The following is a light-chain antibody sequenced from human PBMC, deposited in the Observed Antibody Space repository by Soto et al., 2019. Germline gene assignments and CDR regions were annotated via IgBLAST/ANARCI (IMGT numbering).Light chain of an antibody. J-gene: IGKJ1*01. CDR2: KAS. V-gene: IGKV1-5*03. CDR1: QTINDW. CDR3: QQYNDYPWT. Sequence: DVHMTPSPSPLSASVGDRVTITFRTSQTINDWLAWYQQKPGKAPSLLIYKASTLERGVPERFSGSGSGTVFTLTITDLQPEDFVTYYCQQYNDYPWTFGQGTRWIS.